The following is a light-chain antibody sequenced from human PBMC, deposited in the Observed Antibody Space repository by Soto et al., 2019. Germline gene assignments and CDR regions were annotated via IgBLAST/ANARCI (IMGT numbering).Light chain of an antibody. V-gene: IGLV1-44*01. Sequence: QYVLTQPPSASGTPGQRVTISCSGSSSNIGSNTVNWYQQLPGTAPKLLIYSNNQRPSGVTDRFSGSKSGTSASLAISGLQSEDEADYYCAAWDDSLNGGVFGGGTKVTVL. J-gene: IGLJ3*02. CDR3: AAWDDSLNGGV. CDR2: SNN. CDR1: SSNIGSNT.